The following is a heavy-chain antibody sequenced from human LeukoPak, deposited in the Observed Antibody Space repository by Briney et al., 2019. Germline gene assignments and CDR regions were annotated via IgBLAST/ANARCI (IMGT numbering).Heavy chain of an antibody. CDR3: AREEVDYYDSSGYRD. J-gene: IGHJ4*02. CDR2: LYIGGTT. CDR1: GFTVSSNY. D-gene: IGHD3-22*01. V-gene: IGHV3-53*05. Sequence: GGSLRLSCAASGFTVSSNYMSWVRQAPGKGLECVAVLYIGGTTYYGDSVKVRFTISRDNSKNTVHLQMNSLRLEDTAVYYCAREEVDYYDSSGYRDWGQGTLVTV.